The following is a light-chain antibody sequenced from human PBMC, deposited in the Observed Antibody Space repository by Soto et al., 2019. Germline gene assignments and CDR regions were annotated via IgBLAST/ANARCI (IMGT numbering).Light chain of an antibody. J-gene: IGLJ3*02. CDR1: SSSIGAGYD. CDR3: QSYDSSLSVWV. Sequence: QSVLTQPPSVSGAPGQRVTISCTGSSSSIGAGYDVHWYQQLPGTAPKLLIYDNSNRPSGVPDRFSGSKSGTSASLAITGPQAEDDADYYCQSYDSSLSVWVFGGGTKLTVL. CDR2: DNS. V-gene: IGLV1-40*01.